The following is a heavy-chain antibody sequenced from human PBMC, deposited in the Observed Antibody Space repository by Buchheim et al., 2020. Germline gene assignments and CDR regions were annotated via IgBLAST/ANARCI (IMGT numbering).Heavy chain of an antibody. CDR1: GFPFGGYE. D-gene: IGHD1-7*01. V-gene: IGHV3-48*03. J-gene: IGHJ6*02. CDR2: ISASGGRT. CDR3: ARVERAGTTGYYYYGMDV. Sequence: EVFLVESGGHLVQPGGSLRLSCAASGFPFGGYEMNWVRQAPGKGLECIAYISASGGRTYYVDSVRGRFTISRDNAKNSLYLQMSSLRAEDTAVYYCARVERAGTTGYYYYGMDVWGQGTT.